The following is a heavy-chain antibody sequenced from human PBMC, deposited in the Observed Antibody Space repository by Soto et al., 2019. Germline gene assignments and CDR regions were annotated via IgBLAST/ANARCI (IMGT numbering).Heavy chain of an antibody. CDR2: ISAYNGNT. CDR3: ARDRDYDFWSGYFPFDP. CDR1: GYTFTSYG. D-gene: IGHD3-3*01. V-gene: IGHV1-18*01. Sequence: ASVKVSCKASGYTFTSYGISWVRQAPGQGLEWMGWISAYNGNTNYAQKLQGRVTMTTDTSTSTAYMELRSLRSDDTAVYYCARDRDYDFWSGYFPFDPWGQGTLVTAPQ. J-gene: IGHJ5*02.